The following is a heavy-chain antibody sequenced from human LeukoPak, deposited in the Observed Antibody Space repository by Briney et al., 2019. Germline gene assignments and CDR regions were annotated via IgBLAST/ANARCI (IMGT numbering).Heavy chain of an antibody. CDR3: ARASQVVDTAMAGYDY. J-gene: IGHJ4*02. D-gene: IGHD5-18*01. CDR1: GAPISSYY. Sequence: PSETLSLTCTVSGAPISSYYWTWIRQPPGKGLEWIGEINHSGSTNYNPSLKSRVTISVDTSKNQFSLKLSSVTAADTAVYYCARASQVVDTAMAGYDYWGQGTLVTVSS. V-gene: IGHV4-34*01. CDR2: INHSGST.